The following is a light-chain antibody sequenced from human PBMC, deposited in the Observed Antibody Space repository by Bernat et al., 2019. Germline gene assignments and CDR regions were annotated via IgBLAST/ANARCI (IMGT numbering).Light chain of an antibody. J-gene: IGKJ4*01. CDR1: QSISSW. CDR3: QQYNSSPLT. V-gene: IGKV1-5*03. CDR2: KAS. Sequence: DIQMTQSPSTLSASVGDRVTITCRASQSISSWLAWYQQKPGKAPKLLIYKASSLESGVPSRFSGSGSGTEFTPTISSLQPDDFATYYCQQYNSSPLTFGGGTKVEIK.